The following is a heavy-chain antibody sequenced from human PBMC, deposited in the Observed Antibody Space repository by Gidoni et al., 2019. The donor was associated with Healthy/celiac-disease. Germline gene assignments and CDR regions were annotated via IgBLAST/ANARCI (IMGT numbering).Heavy chain of an antibody. CDR3: ARQVGENFDY. Sequence: QLQLQESGPGLVKPSETLSLTCPVSVGSISSISYYWGWIRQPPGKGLEWIGSIYYSGSTYYNPSLKSRVTISVDTSKNQFSRKLSSVTGADTAVYYCARQVGENFDYWGQGTLVTVSS. D-gene: IGHD3-10*01. CDR2: IYYSGST. J-gene: IGHJ4*02. V-gene: IGHV4-39*01. CDR1: VGSISSISYY.